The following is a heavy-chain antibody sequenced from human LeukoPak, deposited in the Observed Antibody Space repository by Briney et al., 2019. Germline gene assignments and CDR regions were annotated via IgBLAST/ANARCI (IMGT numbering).Heavy chain of an antibody. V-gene: IGHV1-2*02. CDR1: GYTFTRYY. CDR2: INPNSGGT. CDR3: ARDLKVVPRTSLGY. Sequence: GASVKVSCKASGYTFTRYYMHWVRQAPGQGLEWRGWINPNSGGTNYAQKFQGRVTMTRDTSISTAYMELSRLRSDDTAVYYCARDLKVVPRTSLGYWGQGTLVTVSS. J-gene: IGHJ4*02. D-gene: IGHD2-2*01.